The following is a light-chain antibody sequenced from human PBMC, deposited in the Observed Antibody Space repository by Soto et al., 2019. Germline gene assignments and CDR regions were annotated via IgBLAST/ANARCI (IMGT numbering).Light chain of an antibody. CDR3: QQFSSPPFFP. Sequence: DIVMTQSPDSLAVSVGERATINCKSSQSVFKGSNNKDYLAWYQQKPGQPPKLLLYWASTRESGVPDRFSGSGSGTDFTLTISSLQAEDVAIYYCQQFSSPPFFPFGQGTKLEIK. V-gene: IGKV4-1*01. CDR2: WAS. CDR1: QSVFKGSNNKDY. J-gene: IGKJ2*01.